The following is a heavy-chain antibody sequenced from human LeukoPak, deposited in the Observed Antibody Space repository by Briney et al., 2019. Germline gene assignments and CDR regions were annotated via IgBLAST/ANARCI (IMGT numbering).Heavy chain of an antibody. CDR2: IASGGGANR. Sequence: GGSLRLSRAASGFTFSRYEMNWVRQAPGKGLEWVSYIASGGGANRFYSESVKGRFTISRDNAKNSLYLHMNSLRAEDTGVYYCARIGTTTRGPAGLDVWGQGTTVTVSS. CDR3: ARIGTTTRGPAGLDV. D-gene: IGHD2/OR15-2a*01. V-gene: IGHV3-48*03. CDR1: GFTFSRYE. J-gene: IGHJ6*02.